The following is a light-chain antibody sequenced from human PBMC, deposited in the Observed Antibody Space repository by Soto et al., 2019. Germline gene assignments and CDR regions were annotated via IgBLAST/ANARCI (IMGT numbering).Light chain of an antibody. Sequence: AIRMTQSPSSFSASTGDRVTITCRASQGIGSYLAWFQQKPGQAPKLLIYAASTLQSGVPSRFSGSGSGTDFTLTISSLEPEDFAVYYCQQRSNWPPITFGQGTRLEI. CDR3: QQRSNWPPIT. CDR2: AAS. J-gene: IGKJ5*01. V-gene: IGKV1-8*01. CDR1: QGIGSY.